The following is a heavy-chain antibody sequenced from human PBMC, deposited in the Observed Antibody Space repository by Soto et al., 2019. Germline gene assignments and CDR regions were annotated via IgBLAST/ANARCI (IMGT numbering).Heavy chain of an antibody. CDR1: GFICTSYD. D-gene: IGHD2-8*02. CDR2: ILVGGST. V-gene: IGHV3-23*01. J-gene: IGHJ3*02. CDR3: AKATATGGGAFEI. Sequence: HPGGSLRLSCAASGFICTSYDMSWVRQAPGKGLEWVSTILVGGSTHYEDSVKGRFTISRDGSKNTVYLQMNSLTAGDTAVYYCAKATATGGGAFEICGQGTMVTVPS.